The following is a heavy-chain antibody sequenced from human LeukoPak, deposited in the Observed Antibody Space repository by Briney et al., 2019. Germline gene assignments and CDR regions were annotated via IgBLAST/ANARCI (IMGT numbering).Heavy chain of an antibody. CDR3: AKAPAGYCSGAIRYPFDY. V-gene: IGHV3-23*01. J-gene: IGHJ4*02. Sequence: PGGSLRLSCAASGFTFTSYAMSWVRQAPGKRLEWVSGITGSGVDTYHADSVKGRFTISRDNSKNTLYLQMNSLRAEDTAVYYCAKAPAGYCSGAIRYPFDYWGQGTLVSVSS. CDR1: GFTFTSYA. D-gene: IGHD2-15*01. CDR2: ITGSGVDT.